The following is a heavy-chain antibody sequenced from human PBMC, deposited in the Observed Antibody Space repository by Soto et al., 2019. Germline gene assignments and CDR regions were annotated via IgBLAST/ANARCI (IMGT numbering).Heavy chain of an antibody. V-gene: IGHV1-18*01. CDR2: ISAYNGNT. D-gene: IGHD1-26*01. Sequence: ASVKVSCKASGYTFTSYGISWVRQAPGQGLEWMGWISAYNGNTNYAQKLQGRVTMTTDTSTSTAYMELRSLRSDDTAVYYCARKWERGVYYYYYGMDVWGQGTTVTVSS. CDR1: GYTFTSYG. J-gene: IGHJ6*02. CDR3: ARKWERGVYYYYYGMDV.